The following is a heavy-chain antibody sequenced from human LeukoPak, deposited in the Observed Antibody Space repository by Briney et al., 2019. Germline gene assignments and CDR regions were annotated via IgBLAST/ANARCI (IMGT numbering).Heavy chain of an antibody. V-gene: IGHV4-34*01. CDR3: ARGRWVGSSWYSAARNWFDP. J-gene: IGHJ5*02. CDR2: INHSGST. CDR1: GGSFSGYY. Sequence: SETLSLTCAVSGGSFSGYYWSWIRQPPGKGLEWIGEINHSGSTNYNPSLKSRVTISVDTSKNQFSLKLSSVTAADTAVYYRARGRWVGSSWYSAARNWFDPWGQGTLVTVSS. D-gene: IGHD6-13*01.